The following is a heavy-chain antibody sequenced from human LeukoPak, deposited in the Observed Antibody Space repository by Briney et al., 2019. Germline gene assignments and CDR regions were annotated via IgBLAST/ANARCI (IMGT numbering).Heavy chain of an antibody. V-gene: IGHV3-23*01. J-gene: IGHJ4*02. Sequence: GGSLRLSCAASGFTFSTYAVNWVRQAPGKGLEWVSTISGSGDSTYYADSVKGRFTISRDNSKNTLYLQMNSLRAEDTAVYYCARDHTVTPKKNYFDYWGQGTLVTVSS. D-gene: IGHD4-23*01. CDR3: ARDHTVTPKKNYFDY. CDR2: ISGSGDST. CDR1: GFTFSTYA.